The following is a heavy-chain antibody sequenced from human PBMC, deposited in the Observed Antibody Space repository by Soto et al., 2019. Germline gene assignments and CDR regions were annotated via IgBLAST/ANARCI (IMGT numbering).Heavy chain of an antibody. CDR1: GFTVSSNY. J-gene: IGHJ6*02. Sequence: GGSLRLSCAASGFTVSSNYMSWVRQAPGKGLEWVSVIYSGGSTYYADSVKGRFTISRDNSKNTLYLQMNSLRAEDTAVYYCARGGWSCGRYYYGMDVWGQGTTVTVSS. D-gene: IGHD1-26*01. CDR3: ARGGWSCGRYYYGMDV. V-gene: IGHV3-66*01. CDR2: IYSGGST.